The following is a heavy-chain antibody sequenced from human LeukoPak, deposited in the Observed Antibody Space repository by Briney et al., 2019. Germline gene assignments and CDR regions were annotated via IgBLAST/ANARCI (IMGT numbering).Heavy chain of an antibody. CDR1: GGTFSSYA. V-gene: IGHV1-69*04. CDR3: ARAPSPASYAMDV. J-gene: IGHJ6*02. CDR2: IIPILGIA. Sequence: VASVKVSCKASGGTFSSYAISWVRQAPGQGLEWMGRIIPILGIANYAQKFQGRFTITADKSTSTAYMELSSLRSEDTAVYYCARAPSPASYAMDVWGQGTTVTVSS.